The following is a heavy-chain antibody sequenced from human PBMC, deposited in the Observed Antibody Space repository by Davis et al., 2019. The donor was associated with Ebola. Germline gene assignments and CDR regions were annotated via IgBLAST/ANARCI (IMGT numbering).Heavy chain of an antibody. V-gene: IGHV1-3*01. CDR1: GYTFTGYY. CDR2: INAGNGNT. Sequence: AASVKVSCKASGYTFTGYYMHWVRQAPGQGLEWMGWINAGNGNTKYSQKFQGRVTITRDTSASTAYMELSSLRSEDTAVYYCAREGAGLLTTWFDPWGQGTLVTVSS. D-gene: IGHD4/OR15-4a*01. J-gene: IGHJ5*02. CDR3: AREGAGLLTTWFDP.